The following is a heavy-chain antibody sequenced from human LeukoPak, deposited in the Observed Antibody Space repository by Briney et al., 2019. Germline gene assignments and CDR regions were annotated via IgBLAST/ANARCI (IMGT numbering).Heavy chain of an antibody. Sequence: SEALSLTCTVSGGSMSNYYWSWIRQAPGKGLEWIGYISDSGSTNYNPSLRSRVTISVDTSKNQFSLKLSSVTAADTALYYCARYDYGDCWFDPWGQGTLVTVSS. CDR2: ISDSGST. CDR3: ARYDYGDCWFDP. D-gene: IGHD4-17*01. J-gene: IGHJ5*02. V-gene: IGHV4-59*01. CDR1: GGSMSNYY.